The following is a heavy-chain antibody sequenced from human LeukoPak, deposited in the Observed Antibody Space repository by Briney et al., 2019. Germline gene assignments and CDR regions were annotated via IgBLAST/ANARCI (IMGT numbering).Heavy chain of an antibody. CDR3: AADVGILVYFDY. V-gene: IGHV4-39*01. CDR2: IYYSGST. D-gene: IGHD7-27*01. J-gene: IGHJ4*02. CDR1: GGSISSSSYY. Sequence: PSETLSLTCTVSGGSISSSSYYWGWIRQPPGKGLEWIGSIYYSGSTYYNPSLKSRVTISVDTSKNQFSLKLSSVTAADTAVYYCAADVGILVYFDYWGQGTLVTVSS.